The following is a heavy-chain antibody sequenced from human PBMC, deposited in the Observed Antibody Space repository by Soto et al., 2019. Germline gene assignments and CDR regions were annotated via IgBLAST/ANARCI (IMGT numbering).Heavy chain of an antibody. D-gene: IGHD3-3*01. J-gene: IGHJ5*02. CDR2: ITNSFSYI. CDR1: GFAFSRFS. Sequence: GGSLRLSCAASGFAFSRFSMSWVRQAPGSGLEWVAAITNSFSYIYYADSVKGRFTISRDIAKKSLYLEMNGLRVEDTAVYYCARRSENFWSGYPEASDLWGQGTVVTVSS. CDR3: ARRSENFWSGYPEASDL. V-gene: IGHV3-21*01.